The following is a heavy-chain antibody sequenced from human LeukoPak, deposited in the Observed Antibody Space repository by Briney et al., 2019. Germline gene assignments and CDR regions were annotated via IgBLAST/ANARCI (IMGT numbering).Heavy chain of an antibody. J-gene: IGHJ6*03. D-gene: IGHD3-3*01. CDR2: IYYSGST. V-gene: IGHV4-59*01. CDR1: GGSISSYY. CDR3: ARDGGFDYYYYYMDV. Sequence: PSETLSLTCTVSGGSISSYYWSWIRQPPGKGLEWIGYIYYSGSTNYNPSLKSRVTISVDTSKNQFSLKLSSVTAADTAVYYCARDGGFDYYYYYMDVWGKGTTVTVSS.